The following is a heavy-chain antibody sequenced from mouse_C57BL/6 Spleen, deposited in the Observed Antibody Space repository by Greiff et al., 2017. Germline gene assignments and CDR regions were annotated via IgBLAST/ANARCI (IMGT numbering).Heavy chain of an antibody. V-gene: IGHV1-22*01. D-gene: IGHD1-1*01. CDR1: GYTFTDYN. Sequence: DVKLVESGPELVKPGASVKMSCKASGYTFTDYNMHWVKQSPGKSLEWIGYINPNNGGTSYNQKFKGKATLTVNKSSSTAYMELRSLTSEDSAVYYCGKRCCGSSNYYAMDYWGQGTSVTVSS. CDR3: GKRCCGSSNYYAMDY. J-gene: IGHJ4*01. CDR2: INPNNGGT.